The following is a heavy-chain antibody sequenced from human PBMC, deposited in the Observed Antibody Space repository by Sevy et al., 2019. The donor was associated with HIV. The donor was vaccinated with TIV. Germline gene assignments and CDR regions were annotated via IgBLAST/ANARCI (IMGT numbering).Heavy chain of an antibody. Sequence: GGSLRLSCAASGFTFTNAWMSWVRQAPGKGLEWVGPIKSKTEAATRDFAAPVKGRFTISRDDSKNTLYLQMDSLKTEDTGVYYCTAGVGASDFDYWGQGILVTVSS. J-gene: IGHJ4*02. CDR1: GFTFTNAW. D-gene: IGHD1-26*01. V-gene: IGHV3-15*01. CDR3: TAGVGASDFDY. CDR2: IKSKTEAATR.